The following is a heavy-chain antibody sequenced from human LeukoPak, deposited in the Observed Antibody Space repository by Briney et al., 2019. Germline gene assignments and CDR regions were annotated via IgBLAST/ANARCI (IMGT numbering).Heavy chain of an antibody. J-gene: IGHJ6*02. D-gene: IGHD3-9*01. CDR1: GFIFSNYG. CDR3: AKARGILTGYSPLDV. CDR2: ISFSSTHI. V-gene: IGHV3-21*04. Sequence: GGSLRLSCAASGFIFSNYGMSWVRQAPGRGLEWVSSISFSSTHIYYADSIQGRFTISRDNAENSLYLQMNSLRAEDTALYYCAKARGILTGYSPLDVWGQGTTVTVSS.